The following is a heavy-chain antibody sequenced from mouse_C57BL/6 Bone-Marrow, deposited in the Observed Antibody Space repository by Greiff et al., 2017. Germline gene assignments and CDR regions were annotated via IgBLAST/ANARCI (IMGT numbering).Heavy chain of an antibody. J-gene: IGHJ3*01. V-gene: IGHV1-69*01. CDR3: ARRGVTTPLAY. CDR1: GYTFTSYW. Sequence: VQLQQPGAELVMPGASVKLSCKASGYTFTSYWMHWVKQRPGQGLEWIGEIDPSDSYTNYNQKFKGKSTLTVDKSSSTAYMQLSSLTSEDSAVYYCARRGVTTPLAYWGQGTLVTASA. D-gene: IGHD2-2*01. CDR2: IDPSDSYT.